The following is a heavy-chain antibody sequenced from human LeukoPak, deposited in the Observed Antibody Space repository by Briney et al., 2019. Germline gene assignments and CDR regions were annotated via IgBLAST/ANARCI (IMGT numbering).Heavy chain of an antibody. V-gene: IGHV3-72*01. CDR2: SRNKVDGYTI. Sequence: GGSLRLSCAVSGFIFSDYYMDWVRQAPGKGLEWVGRSRNKVDGYTIEYAASVKGRFIISRDDSQKSLYLQVNSLKTDDTAVYYCTRCPSSGYHPDYWGQGTLVTVSS. J-gene: IGHJ4*02. CDR3: TRCPSSGYHPDY. CDR1: GFIFSDYY. D-gene: IGHD3-3*01.